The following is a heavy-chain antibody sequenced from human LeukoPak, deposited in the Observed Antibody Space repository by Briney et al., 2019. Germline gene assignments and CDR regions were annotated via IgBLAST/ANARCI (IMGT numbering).Heavy chain of an antibody. CDR1: GFTFSRFN. CDR2: ITTSGGNI. J-gene: IGHJ4*02. D-gene: IGHD3-10*01. Sequence: PGGSLRLSCAASGFTFSRFNMYWVRQAPGQGLEWVSSITTSGGNIYYADSVRGRFTISRDNAKNSLYLQMNSLKAEDTAVYYCATSFGAIRGYWGQGTLVTVTS. V-gene: IGHV3-21*01. CDR3: ATSFGAIRGY.